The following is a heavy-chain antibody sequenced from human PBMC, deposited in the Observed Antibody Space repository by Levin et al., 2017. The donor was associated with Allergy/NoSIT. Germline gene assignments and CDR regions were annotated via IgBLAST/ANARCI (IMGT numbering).Heavy chain of an antibody. CDR2: INHSGST. J-gene: IGHJ4*02. CDR3: AGRQYTHGFKSYFDC. CDR1: GGSFSDYY. V-gene: IGHV4-34*01. D-gene: IGHD5-18*01. Sequence: SETLSLSCAVYGGSFSDYYWSWIRQPPGKGLEWIGEINHSGSTNYNPSLKNRVTISVDTSKNQFSLKLSSVTAADTAVYYCAGRQYTHGFKSYFDCWGQGTLVTVSS.